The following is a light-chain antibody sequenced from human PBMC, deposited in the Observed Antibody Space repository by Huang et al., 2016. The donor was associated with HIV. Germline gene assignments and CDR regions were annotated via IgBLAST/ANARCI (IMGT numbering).Light chain of an antibody. CDR2: GAS. J-gene: IGKJ1*01. CDR1: QSVSSN. Sequence: EIVMTQSPATLSVSPGERATLSCRASQSVSSNLAWYQQKPGQAPRLLSYGASTRATGIPARFSGIGSGTEFTLTISSLQSEDFAVYYCQQYNNWPRTFGQGTKVEIK. V-gene: IGKV3-15*01. CDR3: QQYNNWPRT.